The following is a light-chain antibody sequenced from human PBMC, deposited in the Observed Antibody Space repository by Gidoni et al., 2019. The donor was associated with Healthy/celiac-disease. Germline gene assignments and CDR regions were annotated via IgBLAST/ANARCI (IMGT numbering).Light chain of an antibody. Sequence: DFQMTQSPSALSASVGDRVTITCRASESISSYLNCYQQKPGKAHKLLIYAASSVQGGVPSRFSSSGSGTDFTLTICSLQPEDFATYYCQQSNSTPRTFGQGTKLEIK. CDR2: AAS. J-gene: IGKJ2*01. V-gene: IGKV1-39*01. CDR1: ESISSY. CDR3: QQSNSTPRT.